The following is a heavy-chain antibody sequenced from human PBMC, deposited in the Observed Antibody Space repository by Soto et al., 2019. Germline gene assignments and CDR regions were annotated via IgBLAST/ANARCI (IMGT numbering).Heavy chain of an antibody. V-gene: IGHV1-3*01. J-gene: IGHJ5*02. CDR3: ARAKITYDILTGYSMGNWFDP. D-gene: IGHD3-9*01. CDR2: INAGNGNT. CDR1: GYIFSTYA. Sequence: ASVKVSCKASGYIFSTYAMNWVRQAPGQSLEWMGWINAGNGNTKYSQKFQGRVTISRDISASTAYVELSSLRSEDTAVYYCARAKITYDILTGYSMGNWFDPWGQGTPVTVSS.